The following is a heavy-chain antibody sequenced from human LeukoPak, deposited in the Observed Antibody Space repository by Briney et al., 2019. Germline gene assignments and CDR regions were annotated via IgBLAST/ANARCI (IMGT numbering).Heavy chain of an antibody. Sequence: SETLSLTCTVSGGSISSSSYYWGWIRQPPGKGLEWIGSIYYSGSTYYNPSLKSRVTISVDTSKNQFSLKLSSVTAADTAVYYCARASDYDYVWGSYRYRLNYFDYWGQGTLVTVSS. V-gene: IGHV4-39*01. CDR3: ARASDYDYVWGSYRYRLNYFDY. CDR1: GGSISSSSYY. D-gene: IGHD3-16*02. J-gene: IGHJ4*02. CDR2: IYYSGST.